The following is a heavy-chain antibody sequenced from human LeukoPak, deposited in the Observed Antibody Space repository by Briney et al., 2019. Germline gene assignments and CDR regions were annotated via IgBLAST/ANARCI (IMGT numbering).Heavy chain of an antibody. CDR1: GFIFSSYW. J-gene: IGHJ4*02. CDR3: ARGYSESRGSPFDY. CDR2: IKQDGSEK. D-gene: IGHD3-22*01. V-gene: IGHV3-7*02. Sequence: GGSLRLSCAASGFIFSSYWTIWVRQAPGKGLEWVANIKQDGSEKYYVDSVKGRFTISRDNAKNSLYLQMNSLRAEDTAIYYCARGYSESRGSPFDYWGQGTLVTVAS.